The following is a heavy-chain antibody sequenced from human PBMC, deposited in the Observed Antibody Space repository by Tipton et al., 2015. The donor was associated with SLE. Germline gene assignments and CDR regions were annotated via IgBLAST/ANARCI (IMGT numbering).Heavy chain of an antibody. CDR2: ISDGSST. V-gene: IGHV3-74*03. J-gene: IGHJ4*02. CDR3: ATGVQASYVYSDY. D-gene: IGHD3-16*01. Sequence: SLRLSCAASGFTFTNSWMHWVRQAPGKGLVWVSRISDGSSTTYADSVRGRFTISRDNAKNTLYLQMNSLRAEDTAVYYCATGVQASYVYSDYWGQGTLVTVSS. CDR1: GFTFTNSW.